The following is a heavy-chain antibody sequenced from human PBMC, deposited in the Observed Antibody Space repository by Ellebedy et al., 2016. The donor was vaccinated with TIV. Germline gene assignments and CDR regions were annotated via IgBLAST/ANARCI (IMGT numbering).Heavy chain of an antibody. CDR1: GFPFSSYP. CDR2: VSDDENQV. D-gene: IGHD5-18*01. V-gene: IGHV3-74*01. Sequence: GESLKISCAASGFPFSSYPMNWVRHVPGKGLMWVARVSDDENQVKYADSVKGRFTISRDNGRNTLDRQMNSLRAEDTAVYYCALGAYTYGRALFDPWGQGTSVTVSS. J-gene: IGHJ5*02. CDR3: ALGAYTYGRALFDP.